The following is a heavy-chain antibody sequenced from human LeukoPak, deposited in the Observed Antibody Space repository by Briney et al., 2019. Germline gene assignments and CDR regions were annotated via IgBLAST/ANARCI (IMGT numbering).Heavy chain of an antibody. Sequence: GGSLRLSCAASGFTFSSYPLHWVRQAPGKGLEWVTLISYDGSKIYYADSVKGRFTISRDNSKNTLYLQMNSLRAEDTAVYYCAKGQPDYSDYRYYFDYWGQGTLVTVSS. CDR3: AKGQPDYSDYRYYFDY. V-gene: IGHV3-30-3*01. CDR2: ISYDGSKI. D-gene: IGHD4-11*01. CDR1: GFTFSSYP. J-gene: IGHJ4*02.